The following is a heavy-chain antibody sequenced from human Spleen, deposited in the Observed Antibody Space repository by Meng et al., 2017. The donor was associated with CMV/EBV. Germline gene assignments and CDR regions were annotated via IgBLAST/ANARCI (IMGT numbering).Heavy chain of an antibody. CDR3: ASELR. CDR2: IWYDGSNK. J-gene: IGHJ4*02. Sequence: PGRSLILSFAASGFIFSSYGMHWVRQTPGKGLEWVAVIWYDGSNKYYADSVKGRFTISRDNSKNMLYLQMNSLRVEDTALYYCASELRWGQGTLVTVSS. CDR1: GFIFSSYG. V-gene: IGHV3-33*01.